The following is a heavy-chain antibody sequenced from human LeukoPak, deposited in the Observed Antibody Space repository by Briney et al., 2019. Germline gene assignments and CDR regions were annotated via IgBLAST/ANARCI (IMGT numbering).Heavy chain of an antibody. CDR1: GFTFSSYA. CDR2: ISGSSDNT. J-gene: IGHJ4*02. CDR3: AKGGYYDSSGSFYFDY. D-gene: IGHD3-22*01. Sequence: GGSLRLSCAASGFTFSSYAMSWVRQAPGKGLEWVSGISGSSDNTYYADSVKGRFTISRDNSKNTLYVQVNSLGTEDTAAYYCAKGGYYDSSGSFYFDYWGQGTLVTVSS. V-gene: IGHV3-23*01.